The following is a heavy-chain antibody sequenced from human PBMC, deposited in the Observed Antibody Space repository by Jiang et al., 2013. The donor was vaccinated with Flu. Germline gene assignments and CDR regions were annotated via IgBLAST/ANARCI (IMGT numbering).Heavy chain of an antibody. CDR2: IIPILGIA. D-gene: IGHD3-22*01. CDR1: GGTVSSNA. CDR3: ARGDYYDSSGYYFF. J-gene: IGHJ4*02. Sequence: GAEVKKPGSSVKVSCKASGGTVSSNAISWVRQAPGQGLEWMGRIIPILGIANYAQKFQGRVTITADKSTSTAYMELSSLRSEDTAVYYCARGDYYDSSGYYFFWGQGTLVTVSS. V-gene: IGHV1-69*04.